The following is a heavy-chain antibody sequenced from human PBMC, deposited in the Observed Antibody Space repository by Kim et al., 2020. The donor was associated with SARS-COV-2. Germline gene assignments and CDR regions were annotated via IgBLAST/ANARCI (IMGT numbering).Heavy chain of an antibody. CDR2: INHSGST. D-gene: IGHD6-19*01. CDR3: ARGLLGYSSGGTWFDP. V-gene: IGHV4-34*01. Sequence: SETLSLTCAVYGGSFSGYYWSWIRQPPGKGLEWIGEINHSGSTNYNPSLKSRVTISVDTSKNQFSLKLSSVTAADTAVYYCARGLLGYSSGGTWFDPWG. CDR1: GGSFSGYY. J-gene: IGHJ5*02.